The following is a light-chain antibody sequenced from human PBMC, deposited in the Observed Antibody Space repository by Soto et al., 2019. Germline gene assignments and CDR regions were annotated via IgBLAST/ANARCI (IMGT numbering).Light chain of an antibody. CDR1: SRDVGIYNL. CDR3: CSYAGSSTYV. CDR2: EDT. J-gene: IGLJ1*01. Sequence: QSVLTQPASVSGSPGQSITISCTGTSRDVGIYNLVSWYQLHPGKVPKLIIYEDTKQPSGISSRFSGSESGITAFLTISGLQAEDEADYYCCSYAGSSTYVFGTGTKVTVL. V-gene: IGLV2-23*01.